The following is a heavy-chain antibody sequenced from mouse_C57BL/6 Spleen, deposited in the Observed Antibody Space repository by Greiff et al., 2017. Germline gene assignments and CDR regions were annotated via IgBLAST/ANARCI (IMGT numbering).Heavy chain of an antibody. CDR1: GYTFTSYW. CDR2: MDLSDSYT. J-gene: IGHJ2*01. D-gene: IGHD1-1*01. CDR3: ARSYYDGRSYEDFDY. V-gene: IGHV1-69*01. Sequence: VQLQQPGAELVMPGASVKLSCKASGYTFTSYWMHWVKQRPGQGLEWIGEMDLSDSYTNYNQKFKGKSTMTVDKSSSTAYLQLSSLTSEDSAVYYCARSYYDGRSYEDFDYWGQGTTLTVSS.